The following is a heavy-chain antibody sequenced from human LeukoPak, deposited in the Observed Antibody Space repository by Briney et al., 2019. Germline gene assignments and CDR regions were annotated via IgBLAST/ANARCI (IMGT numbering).Heavy chain of an antibody. CDR3: ARGNKALDY. CDR1: GFTFSGYY. D-gene: IGHD4-23*01. Sequence: GGSLRLSCAASGFTFSGYYMSWVRQAPGKGLEWVSSISSSSNYIYYADSVKGRFTISGDNAKNSLFLQMNSLRAEDTAVYYCARGNKALDYWGQGTLVTVSS. V-gene: IGHV3-21*01. J-gene: IGHJ4*02. CDR2: ISSSSNYI.